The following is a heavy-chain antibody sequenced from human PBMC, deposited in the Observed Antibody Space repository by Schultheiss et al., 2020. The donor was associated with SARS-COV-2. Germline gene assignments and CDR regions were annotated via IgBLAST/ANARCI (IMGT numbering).Heavy chain of an antibody. J-gene: IGHJ5*02. CDR1: GGSFSGYY. D-gene: IGHD3-22*01. Sequence: SETLSLTCAVYGGSFSGYYWSWIRQPPGKGLEWIGEINHSGSTNYNPSLKSRVTISVDTSKNQFSLKLSSVTAADTAVYYCVRDDGGYFRTSWFDPWGQGTLVTVSS. V-gene: IGHV4-34*01. CDR3: VRDDGGYFRTSWFDP. CDR2: INHSGST.